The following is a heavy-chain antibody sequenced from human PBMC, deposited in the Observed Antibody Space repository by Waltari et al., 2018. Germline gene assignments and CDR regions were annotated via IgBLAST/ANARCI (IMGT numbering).Heavy chain of an antibody. CDR2: IKSKTDGGTT. J-gene: IGHJ4*02. CDR3: TTDNGLVVPAEVVY. V-gene: IGHV3-15*01. CDR1: GFTFSNAW. Sequence: EVQLVESGGGLVKPGGSLRLSCAASGFTFSNAWMSWVRQAPGKGLAWVGRIKSKTDGGTTDYAAPVKGRFTISRDDSKNTLYLQMNSLKTEDTAVYYCTTDNGLVVPAEVVYWGQGTLVTVSS. D-gene: IGHD2-2*01.